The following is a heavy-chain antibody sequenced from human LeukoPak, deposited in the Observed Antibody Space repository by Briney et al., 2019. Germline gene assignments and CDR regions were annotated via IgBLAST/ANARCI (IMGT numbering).Heavy chain of an antibody. CDR1: GYTFTTFD. CDR2: ISGYNGNT. CDR3: ARDPMTTGIDY. D-gene: IGHD4-17*01. V-gene: IGHV1-18*01. J-gene: IGHJ4*02. Sequence: EASVKVSCKASGYTFTTFDINWVRQASGQGLEWMGWISGYNGNTNYAQKLQGRVTMTTDTSTSTAYMELRSLRSDDTAVYYCARDPMTTGIDYWGQGTLVTVSS.